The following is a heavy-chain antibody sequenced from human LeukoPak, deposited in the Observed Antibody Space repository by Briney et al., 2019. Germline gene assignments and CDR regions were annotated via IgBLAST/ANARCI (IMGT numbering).Heavy chain of an antibody. V-gene: IGHV4-59*12. CDR1: GGSISSYY. Sequence: SETLSLTCTVSGGSISSYYWSWIRQPPGKGLEWIGYIYYSGSTNYNPSLKSRVTISVDTSKNQFSLKLSSVTAADTAVYYCARGGYCSSITCQFDYWGQGTLVTVSS. J-gene: IGHJ4*02. CDR3: ARGGYCSSITCQFDY. D-gene: IGHD2-2*01. CDR2: IYYSGST.